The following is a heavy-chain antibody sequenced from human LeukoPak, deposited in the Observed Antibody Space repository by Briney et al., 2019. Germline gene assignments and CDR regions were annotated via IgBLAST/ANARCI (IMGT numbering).Heavy chain of an antibody. CDR1: GFTFSSYG. CDR3: ARGLVLDYYDSSGFDY. D-gene: IGHD3-22*01. Sequence: GGSLRLSCAASGFTFSSYGMHWVRQAPGKGLEWVAVIWYDGSNKYYADSVKGRFTISRGNSKNTLYLQMNSLRAEDTAVYYCARGLVLDYYDSSGFDYWGQGTLVTVPS. CDR2: IWYDGSNK. J-gene: IGHJ4*02. V-gene: IGHV3-33*01.